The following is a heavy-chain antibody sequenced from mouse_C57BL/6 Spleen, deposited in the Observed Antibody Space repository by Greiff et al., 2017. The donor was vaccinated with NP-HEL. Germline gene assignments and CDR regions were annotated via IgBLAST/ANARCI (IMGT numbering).Heavy chain of an antibody. CDR1: GYTFTSYW. CDR3: ARSLTTVVDYAMDY. V-gene: IGHV1-55*01. Sequence: QVQLQQPGAELVKPGASVKMSCKASGYTFTSYWITWVKQRPGQGLEWIGDIYPGSGSTNYNEKFKSKATLTVDTSSSTAYMQLSSLTSEDSAVYYCARSLTTVVDYAMDYWGQGTSVTVSS. J-gene: IGHJ4*01. CDR2: IYPGSGST. D-gene: IGHD1-1*01.